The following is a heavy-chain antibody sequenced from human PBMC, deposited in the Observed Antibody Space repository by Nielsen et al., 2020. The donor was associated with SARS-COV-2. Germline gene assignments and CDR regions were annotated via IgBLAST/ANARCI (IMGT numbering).Heavy chain of an antibody. V-gene: IGHV3-30*03. CDR3: AREGSGGYSGYDYQYYLDY. D-gene: IGHD5-12*01. CDR2: ISYDGSRK. J-gene: IGHJ4*02. CDR1: GFTFSSYG. Sequence: GESLKISCAASGFTFSSYGMHWVRQAPGKGLEWVTVISYDGSRKDYADSVKGRFTISRDNSKNTLYLQMNSLTGDDTAVYYCAREGSGGYSGYDYQYYLDYWGQGVLVTVSS.